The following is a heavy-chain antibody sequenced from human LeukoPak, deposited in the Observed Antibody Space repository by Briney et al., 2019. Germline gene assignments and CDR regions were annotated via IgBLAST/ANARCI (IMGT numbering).Heavy chain of an antibody. CDR2: IIPILGIA. Sequence: SVKVSCKASGGTFSSYAISWVRQAPGQGLEWMGRIIPILGIANYAQKFQGRVTITADKSTSTAYMELSSLRSEDTAVYYCARDIMVRGPNGYYGMDVWGQGTTVTVSS. V-gene: IGHV1-69*04. J-gene: IGHJ6*02. CDR3: ARDIMVRGPNGYYGMDV. CDR1: GGTFSSYA. D-gene: IGHD3-10*01.